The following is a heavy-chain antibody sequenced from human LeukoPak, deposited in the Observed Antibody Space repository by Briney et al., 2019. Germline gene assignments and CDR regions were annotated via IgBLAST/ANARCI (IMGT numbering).Heavy chain of an antibody. CDR3: AREKSRYHDAFDI. D-gene: IGHD3-9*01. J-gene: IGHJ3*02. V-gene: IGHV1-2*02. CDR2: INPNSGGT. Sequence: ASVKVSCKASGYTFTGHYMHWVRQAPGQGLEWMGWINPNSGGTNYAQKFQGRVTMTRDTSISTAYMELSRLRSDDTAVYYCAREKSRYHDAFDIWGQGTMVTVSS. CDR1: GYTFTGHY.